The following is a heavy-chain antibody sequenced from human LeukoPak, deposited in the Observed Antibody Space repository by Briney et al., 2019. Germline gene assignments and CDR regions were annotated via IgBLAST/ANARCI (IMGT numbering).Heavy chain of an antibody. CDR1: GFTFRSYE. D-gene: IGHD6-6*01. J-gene: IGHJ4*02. V-gene: IGHV3-48*03. Sequence: PGGSLRLSCAASGFTFRSYEMNWVRQAPGKGLEWVSYITSSANTIFYADSVKGRFTISRDNAKNSLYLQMNSLRAEDTAIYYCARELGHRYFDSWGQGSLVTVSS. CDR2: ITSSANTI. CDR3: ARELGHRYFDS.